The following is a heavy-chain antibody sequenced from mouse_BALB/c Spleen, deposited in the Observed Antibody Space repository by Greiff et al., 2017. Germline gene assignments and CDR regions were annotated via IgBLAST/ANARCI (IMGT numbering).Heavy chain of an antibody. CDR2: ISSGSSTI. J-gene: IGHJ4*01. Sequence: EVQLVESGGGLVQPGGSRKLSCAASGFTFSSFGMHWVRQAPEKGLEWVAYISSGSSTIYYADTVKGRFTISRDNPKNTLYLQMSSLKSEDTAMYYCARQGYAMDYWGQGTSVTVSS. V-gene: IGHV5-17*02. CDR1: GFTFSSFG. CDR3: ARQGYAMDY.